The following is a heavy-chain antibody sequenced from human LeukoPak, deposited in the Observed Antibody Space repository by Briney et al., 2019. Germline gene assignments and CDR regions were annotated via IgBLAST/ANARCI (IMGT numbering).Heavy chain of an antibody. V-gene: IGHV4-38-2*02. CDR1: GYSISSGYY. CDR2: IYYSGST. J-gene: IGHJ3*02. Sequence: SETLSLTCTVSGYSISSGYYWGWIRQPPGKGLEWIGSIYYSGSTYYNPSLQSRVSMSVVTSKNTFSLNLKSVTAADTAVYYCARDGYNPVAFDIWGQGTVVTVSS. CDR3: ARDGYNPVAFDI. D-gene: IGHD5-24*01.